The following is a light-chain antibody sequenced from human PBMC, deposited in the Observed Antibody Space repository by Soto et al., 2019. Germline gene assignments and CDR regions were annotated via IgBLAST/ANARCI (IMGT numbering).Light chain of an antibody. Sequence: EIVLTQSPATLSLSPGERATLSCRASQSVSNNYLDWYQQKPGKAPRLLIYGASNRATGIPDRFSGSGSGTDFTLTISRLEPEDVAVYYCQQYGSSCTFGQGTKVEIK. J-gene: IGKJ1*01. CDR1: QSVSNNY. CDR3: QQYGSSCT. CDR2: GAS. V-gene: IGKV3-20*01.